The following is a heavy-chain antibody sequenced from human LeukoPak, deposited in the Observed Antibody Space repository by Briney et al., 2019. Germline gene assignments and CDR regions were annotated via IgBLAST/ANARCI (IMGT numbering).Heavy chain of an antibody. CDR3: AKVILIAAAHGDFIDL. CDR2: LYSSGDT. V-gene: IGHV3-53*01. D-gene: IGHD6-6*01. Sequence: PGGSLRLSCAVSGFTVRSNYMAWVRQAPGKGLECVSILYSSGDTYYADSVQGRFTISRDNSKNTLYLQMGSLRADDTAIYYCAKVILIAAAHGDFIDLWGQGTLVSVSS. J-gene: IGHJ5*02. CDR1: GFTVRSNY.